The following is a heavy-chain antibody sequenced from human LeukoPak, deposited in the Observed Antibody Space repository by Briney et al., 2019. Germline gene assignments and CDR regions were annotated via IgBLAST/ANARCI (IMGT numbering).Heavy chain of an antibody. Sequence: ASVKVSCKTSGYTFSRYDINWVRQATGQGLEWMGIINPSGGSTSYAQKFQGRVTMTRDTSTSTVYMELSSLRSEDTAVYYCARGWDYDILTGYHYYFDYWGQGTLVTVSS. CDR2: INPSGGST. D-gene: IGHD3-9*01. J-gene: IGHJ4*02. V-gene: IGHV1-46*01. CDR3: ARGWDYDILTGYHYYFDY. CDR1: GYTFSRYD.